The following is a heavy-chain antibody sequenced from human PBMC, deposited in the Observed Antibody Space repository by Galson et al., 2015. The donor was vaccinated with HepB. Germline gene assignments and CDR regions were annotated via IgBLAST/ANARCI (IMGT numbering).Heavy chain of an antibody. D-gene: IGHD2-2*02. Sequence: SLRLSCAASGFTFSSYGMHWVRQAPGKGLEWVAVISYDGSNKYYADPVKGRFTISRDNSKNTLYLQMNSLRAEDTAVYYCARGSVYPSSGVLGGIDYWGQGTLVTVSS. J-gene: IGHJ4*02. CDR3: ARGSVYPSSGVLGGIDY. CDR2: ISYDGSNK. V-gene: IGHV3-30*03. CDR1: GFTFSSYG.